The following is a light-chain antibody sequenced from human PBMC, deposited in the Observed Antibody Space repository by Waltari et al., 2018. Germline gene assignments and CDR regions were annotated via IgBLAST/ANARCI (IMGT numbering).Light chain of an antibody. J-gene: IGKJ1*01. Sequence: DIQMTQSPSSLSASVGDSATITCRASQTIHSYLNWYQQKSGKAPKLLIYAATNLHSGVPSRFSGSGSGTEFTLTITRLQPEDFATYYCQESYTAPRTCGPGTRV. CDR3: QESYTAPRT. CDR2: AAT. V-gene: IGKV1-39*01. CDR1: QTIHSY.